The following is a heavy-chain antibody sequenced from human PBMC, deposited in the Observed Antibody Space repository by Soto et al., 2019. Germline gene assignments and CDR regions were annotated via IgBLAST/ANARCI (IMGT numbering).Heavy chain of an antibody. CDR1: GFTFSSYA. J-gene: IGHJ6*02. V-gene: IGHV3-30-3*01. CDR2: ISYDGSNK. D-gene: IGHD2-2*02. CDR3: ARAMSPPTRIVVVPAAIRDYYYYGMDV. Sequence: GGSLRLSCAASGFTFSSYAMHWVRQAPGKGLEWVAVISYDGSNKYYADSVKGRFTISRDNSKNTLYLQMNSLRAEDTAVYYCARAMSPPTRIVVVPAAIRDYYYYGMDVWGQGTTVTVSS.